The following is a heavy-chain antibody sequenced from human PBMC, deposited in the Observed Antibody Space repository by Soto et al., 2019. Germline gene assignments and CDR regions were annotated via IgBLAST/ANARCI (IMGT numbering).Heavy chain of an antibody. CDR1: GGSFSGYY. J-gene: IGHJ3*02. Sequence: SETLSLTCAVYGGSFSGYYWSWIRHPPGKGLEWIGEINHSGSTNYNPSLKSRVTISVDTSKNQFSLKLSSVTAADTAVYYCARGVVLRYFDWWGAFDIWGQGTMVTVSS. CDR3: ARGVVLRYFDWWGAFDI. CDR2: INHSGST. V-gene: IGHV4-34*01. D-gene: IGHD3-9*01.